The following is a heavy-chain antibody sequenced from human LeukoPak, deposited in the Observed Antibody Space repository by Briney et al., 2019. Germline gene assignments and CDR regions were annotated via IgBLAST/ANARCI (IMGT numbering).Heavy chain of an antibody. CDR3: AEWTTGAEY. V-gene: IGHV4-39*01. CDR1: GGSISSSSYY. J-gene: IGHJ4*02. CDR2: IYYSGST. D-gene: IGHD3-3*01. Sequence: PSETLSLTCTVSGGSISSSSYYWGWLRQPPGKGLEWIGSIYYSGSTYYNPSLKSRVTISVDTSKNQFSLKLSSVTAADTAVYYCAEWTTGAEYWGQGTLVTVSS.